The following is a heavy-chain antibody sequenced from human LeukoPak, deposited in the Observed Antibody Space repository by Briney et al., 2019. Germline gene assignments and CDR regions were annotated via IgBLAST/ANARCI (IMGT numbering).Heavy chain of an antibody. D-gene: IGHD6-19*01. Sequence: SGPTLVNPTQTLTLICTFSGFSLSTSGMCVSWIRQPPGKALEWLARIDWDDDKYYSTSLKTRLTISKDTSKNQVVLTMTNMDPVDTATYYCARIGMAGSISDAFDIWGQGTMVTVSS. V-gene: IGHV2-70*11. CDR2: IDWDDDK. J-gene: IGHJ3*02. CDR3: ARIGMAGSISDAFDI. CDR1: GFSLSTSGMC.